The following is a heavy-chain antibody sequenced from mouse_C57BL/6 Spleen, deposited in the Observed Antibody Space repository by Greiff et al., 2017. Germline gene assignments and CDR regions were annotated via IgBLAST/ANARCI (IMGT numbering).Heavy chain of an antibody. Sequence: DVHLVESGGGLVQPGGSMKLSCVASGFTFSNYWMNWVRQSPEKGLEWVAQIRLKSDNYATHYAESVKGRFTISRDDSKSSVYLQMNNLRAEDTGIYYCTAGSSYVRDYWGQGTTLTVSS. CDR2: IRLKSDNYAT. CDR1: GFTFSNYW. D-gene: IGHD1-1*01. V-gene: IGHV6-3*01. CDR3: TAGSSYVRDY. J-gene: IGHJ2*01.